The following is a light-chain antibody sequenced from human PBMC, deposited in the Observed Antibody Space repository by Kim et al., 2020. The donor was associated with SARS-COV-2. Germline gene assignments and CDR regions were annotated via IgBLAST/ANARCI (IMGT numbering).Light chain of an antibody. V-gene: IGKV1-5*01. CDR2: DAA. J-gene: IGKJ2*01. CDR1: QSISLW. CDR3: QQYHSYSYS. Sequence: SAAVGDRVTVTCRASQSISLWLAWYQQKPGTAPNLLIYDAATLGSGVPSRFSGSGSGTEFTLTITTLQPDDFATYYCQQYHSYSYSFGQGTKLEI.